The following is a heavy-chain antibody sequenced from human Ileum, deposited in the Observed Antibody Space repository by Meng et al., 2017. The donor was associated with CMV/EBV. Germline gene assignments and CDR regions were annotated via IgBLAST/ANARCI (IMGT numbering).Heavy chain of an antibody. Sequence: GESLKISCAASGFTFSTYAMNWVRQAPGKGLEWVSGISNSGCSTYYADSVKGRFTISRDNSKKTLHLQINSLRAEDTAVYFCAKVPSIPNSSGYYYAKFYYGMEVWGPGNTVT. D-gene: IGHD3-22*01. CDR1: GFTFSTYA. V-gene: IGHV3-23*01. CDR3: AKVPSIPNSSGYYYAKFYYGMEV. CDR2: ISNSGCST. J-gene: IGHJ6*01.